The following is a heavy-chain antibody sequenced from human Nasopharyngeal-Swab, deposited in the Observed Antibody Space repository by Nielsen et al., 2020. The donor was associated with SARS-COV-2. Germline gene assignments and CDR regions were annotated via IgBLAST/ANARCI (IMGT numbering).Heavy chain of an antibody. D-gene: IGHD5-24*01. J-gene: IGHJ4*02. V-gene: IGHV3-74*01. CDR1: GFTFSSYW. Sequence: GGSLRLSCATSGFTFSSYWMHWVRQVPGKGLVWVSRINSDGTYTTYADSVKGRFTISRDNAKNTLYLQMNSLRAEDTAIYYCARGVTVATITPFGCWGQGTLVTVSS. CDR3: ARGVTVATITPFGC. CDR2: INSDGTYT.